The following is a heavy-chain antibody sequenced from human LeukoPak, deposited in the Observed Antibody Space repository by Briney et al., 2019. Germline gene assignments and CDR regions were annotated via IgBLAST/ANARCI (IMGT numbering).Heavy chain of an antibody. V-gene: IGHV4-59*01. Sequence: PSETLSPTCAVYGGSFSSYYWSWIRQPPGKGLEWIGYIYYSGSTNYNPSLKSRVTISVDTSKNQFSLKLSSVTAADTAVYYCARATGGGWFDPWGQGTLVTVSS. CDR1: GGSFSSYY. CDR2: IYYSGST. J-gene: IGHJ5*02. CDR3: ARATGGGWFDP. D-gene: IGHD3-16*01.